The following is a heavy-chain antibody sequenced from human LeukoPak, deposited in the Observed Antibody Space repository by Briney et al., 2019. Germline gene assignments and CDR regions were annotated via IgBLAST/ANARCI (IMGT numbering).Heavy chain of an antibody. V-gene: IGHV3-53*01. Sequence: PGESLRLSCAASGFTVSSNYMRWVRQAPGKGLEWDSAISDSGTYCADSIKVRFTISRDNSKNTLYLQVNSLRAEDTAVYYCARYCRINICYADGNYYGMDVWGQGTTVTVSS. CDR3: ARYCRINICYADGNYYGMDV. CDR1: GFTVSSNY. CDR2: ISDSGT. J-gene: IGHJ6*02. D-gene: IGHD2-2*01.